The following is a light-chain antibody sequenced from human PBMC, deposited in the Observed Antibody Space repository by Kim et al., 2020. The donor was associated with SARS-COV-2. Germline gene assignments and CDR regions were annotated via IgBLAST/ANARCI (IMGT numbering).Light chain of an antibody. CDR3: QQYYDWPWT. J-gene: IGKJ1*01. CDR2: TAS. Sequence: EIVMTQSPATLSVSPGEGVTLSCRASQSISTNLGWYQQKPGQAPRLLIYTASTRATGIPARFSGSGSGTEFTLTISSLQSEDFAVYSCQQYYDWPWTFGQGTKL. CDR1: QSISTN. V-gene: IGKV3-15*01.